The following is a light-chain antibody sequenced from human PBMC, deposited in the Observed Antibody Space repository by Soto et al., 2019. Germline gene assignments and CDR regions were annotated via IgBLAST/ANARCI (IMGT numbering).Light chain of an antibody. CDR3: HQYTYWPGT. CDR1: QDVGIN. V-gene: IGKV3-15*01. CDR2: GAS. J-gene: IGKJ2*01. Sequence: LMTKSPAILSVSPGERVTLSCMASQDVGINLAWYPQKTGHAPSLVVYGASPRATAFPARFSGSGSGTEFTLSISSLQSEDLAVYYCHQYTYWPGTFGQGTKLEIK.